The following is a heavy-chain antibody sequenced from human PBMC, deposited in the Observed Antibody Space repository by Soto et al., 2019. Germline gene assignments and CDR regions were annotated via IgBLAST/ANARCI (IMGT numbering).Heavy chain of an antibody. CDR2: ISTKSGGT. CDR1: GYSFIDYY. D-gene: IGHD3-9*01. J-gene: IGHJ4*02. CDR3: ARPPGYISDWYYFDL. V-gene: IGHV1-2*02. Sequence: QVQLVQSGAEVKKPGASVKVSCEASGYSFIDYYIHWVRQAPGQGFEWMGRISTKSGGTSYAQKFEGRVTMTWDRSINTAYMELSSLKSDDTAVYYCARPPGYISDWYYFDLWGQGTPVTVSS.